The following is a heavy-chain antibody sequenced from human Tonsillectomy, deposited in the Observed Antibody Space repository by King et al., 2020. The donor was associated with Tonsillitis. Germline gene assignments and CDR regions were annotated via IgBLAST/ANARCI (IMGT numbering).Heavy chain of an antibody. D-gene: IGHD3-10*01. J-gene: IGHJ2*01. V-gene: IGHV4-61*01. Sequence: VQLQESGPGLVKPSETLSLTCTVSGGSVSSGSYYWSWIRQPPGKGLEWIGYIYYSGSTNYNASLKSRVTISVDTSKNQFSLKLSSVTAADTAVYYCARDLLGRGTMVRVENWYFDLWGRGPLVTVSS. CDR3: ARDLLGRGTMVRVENWYFDL. CDR1: GGSVSSGSYY. CDR2: IYYSGST.